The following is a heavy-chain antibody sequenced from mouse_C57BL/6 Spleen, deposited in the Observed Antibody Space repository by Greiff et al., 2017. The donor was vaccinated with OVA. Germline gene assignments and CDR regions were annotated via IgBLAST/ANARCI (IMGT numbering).Heavy chain of an antibody. Sequence: VKLQESGPELVKPGASVKISCKASGYAFSSSWMNWVKQRPGKGLEWIGRIYPGDGDTNYNGKFKGTATLTADKSSSTAHMQLSSLTSEDSAVYFCARFDDYDYFDYWGQGTTLTVSS. CDR2: IYPGDGDT. D-gene: IGHD2-4*01. J-gene: IGHJ2*01. CDR3: ARFDDYDYFDY. V-gene: IGHV1-82*01. CDR1: GYAFSSSW.